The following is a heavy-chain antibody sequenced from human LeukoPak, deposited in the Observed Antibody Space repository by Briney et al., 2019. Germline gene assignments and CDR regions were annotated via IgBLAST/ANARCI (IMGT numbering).Heavy chain of an antibody. CDR2: ISSSSSYI. J-gene: IGHJ4*02. D-gene: IGHD6-19*01. CDR1: GFTFSSYS. Sequence: GGSLRLSCAASGFTFSSYSMNWVRQAPGKGLEWVSSISSSSSYIYYADSVKGRFTISRDNAKNSLYLQMNSLRAEDTAVYYCARASSGWYGNFDYWGQGNLVTVSS. V-gene: IGHV3-21*01. CDR3: ARASSGWYGNFDY.